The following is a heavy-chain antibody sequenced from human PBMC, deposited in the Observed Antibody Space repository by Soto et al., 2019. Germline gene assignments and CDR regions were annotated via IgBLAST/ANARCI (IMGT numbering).Heavy chain of an antibody. CDR3: ARDAPDGSGPFDY. CDR2: IDLTDSYT. J-gene: IGHJ4*02. Sequence: GESLKISCKGSGYNFRNNWITWVRQMPGKGLQWMGRIDLTDSYTSYSPPFQGHVSFSADKSINTAYLQWSSLRASDTAVYYCARDAPDGSGPFDYWGQGTLVTVSS. V-gene: IGHV5-10-1*01. CDR1: GYNFRNNW. D-gene: IGHD3-22*01.